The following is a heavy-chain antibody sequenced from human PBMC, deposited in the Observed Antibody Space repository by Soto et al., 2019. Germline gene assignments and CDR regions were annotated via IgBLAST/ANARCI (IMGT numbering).Heavy chain of an antibody. V-gene: IGHV1-69*02. J-gene: IGHJ5*02. CDR3: SRAPRLGWFDP. CDR2: IIPILGIA. D-gene: IGHD3-16*01. CDR1: GGTFSSYT. Sequence: QVQLVQSGAEVKKPGSSVKVSCKSSGGTFSSYTISWVRQAPGQGLEWMGRIIPILGIANYAQKFQGRVTITADKSTSTAYMELSSLRSEDTAVYYCSRAPRLGWFDPWGQGTLVTVSS.